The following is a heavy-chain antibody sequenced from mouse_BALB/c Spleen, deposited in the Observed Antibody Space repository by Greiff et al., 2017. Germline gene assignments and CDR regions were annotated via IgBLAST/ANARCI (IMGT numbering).Heavy chain of an antibody. D-gene: IGHD1-1*01. V-gene: IGHV1S81*02. CDR1: GYTFTSYY. CDR2: INPSNGGT. J-gene: IGHJ4*01. CDR3: TRWVITTVVAPYYAMDY. Sequence: QGQLQQSGAELVKPGASVKLSCKASGYTFTSYYMYWVKQRPGQGLEWIGEINPSNGGTNFNEKFKSKATLTVDKSSSTAYMQLSSLTSEDSAVYYCTRWVITTVVAPYYAMDYWGQGTSVTVSS.